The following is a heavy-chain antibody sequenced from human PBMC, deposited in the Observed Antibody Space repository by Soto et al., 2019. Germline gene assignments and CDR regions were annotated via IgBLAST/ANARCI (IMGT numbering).Heavy chain of an antibody. Sequence: PSETLSLTCAVSGGSISSGGYSWSWIRQPPGKGLEWIRYIYHSGSTYYNPSLKSRVTISVDRSKNQFSLKLSSVTAADTAVYYCARGGPNYGDYLGMDVWGQGTTVTVSS. D-gene: IGHD4-17*01. V-gene: IGHV4-30-2*01. J-gene: IGHJ6*02. CDR2: IYHSGST. CDR3: ARGGPNYGDYLGMDV. CDR1: GGSISSGGYS.